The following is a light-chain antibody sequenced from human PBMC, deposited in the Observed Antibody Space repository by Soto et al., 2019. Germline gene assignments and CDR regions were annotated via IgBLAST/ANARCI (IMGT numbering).Light chain of an antibody. CDR2: NAA. J-gene: IGKJ1*01. CDR1: QNINIW. V-gene: IGKV1-5*01. Sequence: DIQMTQSPSTLSASVGDRVTITCRASQNINIWLAWYQQKPGKAPKLLIYNAAYLESGVPSRFSGSGSGTEFPLTISSLQPDDFAIYYCQQYNGDSRGFGQGTRWISN. CDR3: QQYNGDSRG.